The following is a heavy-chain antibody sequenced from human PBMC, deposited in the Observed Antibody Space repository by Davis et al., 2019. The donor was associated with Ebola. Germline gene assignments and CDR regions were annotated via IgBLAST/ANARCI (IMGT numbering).Heavy chain of an antibody. CDR1: GCTFTSYG. CDR2: ISAYNGNT. CDR3: ARATHREKDFDY. V-gene: IGHV1-18*01. Sequence: ASVKVSCKASGCTFTSYGISWVRQAPGQGLEWMGWISAYNGNTNYAQKLQGRVTMTTDTSTSTAYMELRSLRSDDTAVYYCARATHREKDFDYWGQGTLVTVSS. J-gene: IGHJ4*02.